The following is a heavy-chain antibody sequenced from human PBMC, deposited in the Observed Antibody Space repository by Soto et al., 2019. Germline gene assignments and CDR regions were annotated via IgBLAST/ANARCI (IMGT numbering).Heavy chain of an antibody. CDR2: INHSGST. CDR3: ARSLQQLVRGDYYYYMDV. CDR1: GGSFSGYY. V-gene: IGHV4-34*01. D-gene: IGHD6-13*01. J-gene: IGHJ6*03. Sequence: SETLSLTCAVYGGSFSGYYWSWIRQPPGKGLEWIGEINHSGSTNYNPSLKSRVTISVDMSKNQFSLKLSSVTAADTAVYYCARSLQQLVRGDYYYYMDVWGKGTTVTVSS.